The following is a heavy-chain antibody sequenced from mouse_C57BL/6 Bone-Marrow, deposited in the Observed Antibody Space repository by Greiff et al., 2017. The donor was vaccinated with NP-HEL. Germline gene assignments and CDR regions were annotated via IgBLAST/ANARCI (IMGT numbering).Heavy chain of an antibody. CDR1: GFNIKDDY. V-gene: IGHV14-4*01. J-gene: IGHJ3*01. Sequence: VQLQQSGAELVRPGASVKLSCTAPGFNIKDDYMHWVKQRPEQGLEWIGWIDPENGDTEYASKFQGKATITSDTSSNTAYLQLSSLTSEDTAVYYCTTGRPAWFAYWGQGTLVTVSA. CDR3: TTGRPAWFAY. CDR2: IDPENGDT.